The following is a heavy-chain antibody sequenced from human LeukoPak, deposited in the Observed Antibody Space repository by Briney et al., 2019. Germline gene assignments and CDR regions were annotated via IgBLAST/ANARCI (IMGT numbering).Heavy chain of an antibody. D-gene: IGHD5-18*01. CDR3: AKTITAMVKCYYGMDV. Sequence: GGSLRLSCAASGFTFSSYAMSWVRLAPGKGLEWVSAISGSGGSTYYADSVKGRFTISRDNSKNTLYLQMNSLRAEDTAVYYCAKTITAMVKCYYGMDVWGKGTTVTVSS. J-gene: IGHJ6*04. CDR2: ISGSGGST. V-gene: IGHV3-23*01. CDR1: GFTFSSYA.